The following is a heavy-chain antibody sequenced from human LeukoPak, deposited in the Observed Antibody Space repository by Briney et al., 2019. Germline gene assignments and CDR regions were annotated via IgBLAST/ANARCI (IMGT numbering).Heavy chain of an antibody. J-gene: IGHJ3*02. V-gene: IGHV3-21*01. Sequence: EGSLRLSCAASGFTFSRYAMSWVRQAPGKGLEWVSSISSSSSYIYYADSVKGRFTISRDNAKNSLYLQMNSLRAEDTAVYYCARLTKSDFWSGYGMIGAFDIWGQGTMVTVSS. CDR2: ISSSSSYI. D-gene: IGHD3-3*01. CDR3: ARLTKSDFWSGYGMIGAFDI. CDR1: GFTFSRYA.